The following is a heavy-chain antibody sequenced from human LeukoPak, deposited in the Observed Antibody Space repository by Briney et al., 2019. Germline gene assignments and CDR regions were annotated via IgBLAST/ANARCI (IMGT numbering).Heavy chain of an antibody. D-gene: IGHD3-10*01. CDR2: ISGTSNYI. CDR1: GFTFNIYS. V-gene: IGHV3-21*01. Sequence: GGSLRLSCAASGFTFNIYSMNWVRQAPGKGLEWVSSISGTSNYIYYADSVKGRFTISRDSSENTLYLQMNSLRVEDTAVYYCARVGYYSSGPFSYFDYWGQGTLVTVSS. CDR3: ARVGYYSSGPFSYFDY. J-gene: IGHJ4*02.